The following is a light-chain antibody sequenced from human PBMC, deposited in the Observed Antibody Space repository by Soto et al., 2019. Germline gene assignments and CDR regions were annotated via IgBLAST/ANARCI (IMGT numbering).Light chain of an antibody. J-gene: IGKJ3*01. CDR1: QDICNY. V-gene: IGKV1-33*01. Sequence: DIRMTQSPSSLSASVGDRVTITCQASQDICNYLNWSQQKPGKAPKLLIYAGSNLETGVASRFSGSGYTTDFTFTISSLQPEDIATYYCQQYDSFPLTFGPGTKVGIK. CDR3: QQYDSFPLT. CDR2: AGS.